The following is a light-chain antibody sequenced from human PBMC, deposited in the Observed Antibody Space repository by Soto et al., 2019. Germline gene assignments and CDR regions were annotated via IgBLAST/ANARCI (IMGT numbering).Light chain of an antibody. V-gene: IGLV2-14*01. J-gene: IGLJ2*01. CDR3: TSYTTTSAVV. CDR1: SSDVGRYNY. Sequence: QSVLTQPASVSGSPGQSISISCSGTSSDVGRYNYVSWYQHHPGKAPKLMIYEVSDRPSGVSNRFSGSKSGNTATLTISGLQPEDEADYYCTSYTTTSAVVFGGGPKVTVL. CDR2: EVS.